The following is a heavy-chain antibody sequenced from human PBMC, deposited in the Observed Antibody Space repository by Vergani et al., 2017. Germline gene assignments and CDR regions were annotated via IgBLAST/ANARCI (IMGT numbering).Heavy chain of an antibody. CDR2: IYPSDSDT. CDR3: ARDEKAGLDPFQH. D-gene: IGHD3-10*01. Sequence: EVQLVQSGAEVKKPGESLKISCKGSGYSFTSYWIGWVRQMPGKGLEWMGIIYPSDSDTRYSPSFQGQVTISADKAISTDYLQWISLKASDTAVYYCARDEKAGLDPFQHWGQGTLVTVSS. CDR1: GYSFTSYW. V-gene: IGHV5-51*01. J-gene: IGHJ1*01.